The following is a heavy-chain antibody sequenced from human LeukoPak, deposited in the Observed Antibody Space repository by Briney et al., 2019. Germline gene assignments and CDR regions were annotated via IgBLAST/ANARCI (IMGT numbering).Heavy chain of an antibody. V-gene: IGHV4-59*08. CDR1: GGSISDNY. D-gene: IGHD2-15*01. Sequence: PSETLSLTCTVSGGSISDNYWSWIRQPPGKGLEWIGYAYYSGHANYNSSLKSRVTMSLDTSKSQFSLRLSSVTAADTAVYFCARHPFATPFDYWGPGTLVTVSS. J-gene: IGHJ4*02. CDR2: AYYSGHA. CDR3: ARHPFATPFDY.